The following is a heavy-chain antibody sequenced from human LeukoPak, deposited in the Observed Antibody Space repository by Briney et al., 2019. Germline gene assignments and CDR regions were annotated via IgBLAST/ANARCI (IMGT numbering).Heavy chain of an antibody. CDR1: GFTFSSYW. CDR3: AKVSLANSGFNAFDI. V-gene: IGHV3-7*01. Sequence: GGSLRLSCAASGFTFSSYWMSWVRQAPGKGLEWVANIRQDGSEKYYVDSVKGRFTISRDNAKNSLYLQMNSLRAEDTAVYYCAKVSLANSGFNAFDIWGQGTMVTVSS. D-gene: IGHD3-3*02. CDR2: IRQDGSEK. J-gene: IGHJ3*02.